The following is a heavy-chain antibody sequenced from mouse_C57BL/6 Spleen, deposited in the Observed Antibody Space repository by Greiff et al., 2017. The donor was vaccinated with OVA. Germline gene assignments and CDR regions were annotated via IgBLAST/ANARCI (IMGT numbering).Heavy chain of an antibody. CDR2: INPSNGGT. V-gene: IGHV1-53*01. CDR3: ARDVTTVVARAGFAY. D-gene: IGHD1-1*01. CDR1: GYTFTSYW. Sequence: QVQLKQPGTELVKPGASVKLSCKASGYTFTSYWMHWVKQRPGQGLEWIGNINPSNGGTNYNEKFKSKATLTVDKSSSTAYMQLSSLTSEDSAVYYCARDVTTVVARAGFAYWGQGTLVTVSA. J-gene: IGHJ3*01.